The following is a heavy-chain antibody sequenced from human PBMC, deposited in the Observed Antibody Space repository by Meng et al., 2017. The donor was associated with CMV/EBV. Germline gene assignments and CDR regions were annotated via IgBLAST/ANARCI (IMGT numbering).Heavy chain of an antibody. CDR1: GGSFSGYY. J-gene: IGHJ4*02. CDR2: INHSGST. CDR3: ARGLRQLADY. Sequence: SLTCAVCGGSFSGYYWSWIRQHPGKGLEWIGEINHSGSTNYNPSLKSRVTISVDTSKNQFSLKLSSVTAADTAVYYCARGLRQLADYWGQGTLVTVSS. D-gene: IGHD6-6*01. V-gene: IGHV4-34*01.